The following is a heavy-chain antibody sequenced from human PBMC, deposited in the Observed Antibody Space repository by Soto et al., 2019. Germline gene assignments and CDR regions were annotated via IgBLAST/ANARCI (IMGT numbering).Heavy chain of an antibody. CDR1: GYTFTSYD. V-gene: IGHV1-8*01. J-gene: IGHJ6*02. CDR3: ARGRWWGGVVD. D-gene: IGHD3-16*01. Sequence: ASVRVSCKASGYTFTSYDINLVRQATGQGLEWMGWMNPNSGNTGYAQKFQGRVTMTRNTSISTAYMELSSLRSEDTAVYYCARGRWWGGVVDWCPRTRVTDPS. CDR2: MNPNSGNT.